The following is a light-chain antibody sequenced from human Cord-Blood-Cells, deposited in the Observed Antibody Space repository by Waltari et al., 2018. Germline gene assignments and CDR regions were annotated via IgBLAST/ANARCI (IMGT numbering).Light chain of an antibody. CDR2: DVS. CDR3: SSYTSSSTLEV. Sequence: QSALTQPASVSGSPGQSITISCPGTSSDVGGYNYVSWYQQHPGKAPKLMIYDVSNRPSGVSNRFPGSKSGNTASLTISGLQAEDEADYYCSSYTSSSTLEVFGTGTKVTVL. V-gene: IGLV2-14*01. CDR1: SSDVGGYNY. J-gene: IGLJ1*01.